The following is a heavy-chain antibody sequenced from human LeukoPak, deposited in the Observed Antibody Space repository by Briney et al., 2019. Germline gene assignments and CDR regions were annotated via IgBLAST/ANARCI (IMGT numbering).Heavy chain of an antibody. J-gene: IGHJ4*02. D-gene: IGHD2/OR15-2a*01. Sequence: GGALRRSCGGCGLSCGNKWMAGVREAPGNEPELVAHINHDGIHTGYVDSVKGRFTTSRDNSKNSLYLQLNSLRAEDTAMYYCAKYLSRAFDYWGQGSLITVSS. V-gene: IGHV3-7*01. CDR2: INHDGIHT. CDR3: AKYLSRAFDY. CDR1: GLSCGNKW.